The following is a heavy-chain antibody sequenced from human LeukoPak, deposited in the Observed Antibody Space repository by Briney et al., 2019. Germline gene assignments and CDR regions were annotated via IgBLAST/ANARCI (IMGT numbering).Heavy chain of an antibody. CDR3: AHRPYYYDSGGYYSPFDY. Sequence: SGPTLVNPTQTLTLTCTFSGFSLSTSGVGVGWIRQPPGKALEWLALIYWDDDKRYSPSLKSRLTVTKDTSKNQVVLTMTNMDPVDTATYYCAHRPYYYDSGGYYSPFDYWGQGTLVTVSS. CDR1: GFSLSTSGVG. CDR2: IYWDDDK. D-gene: IGHD3-22*01. J-gene: IGHJ4*02. V-gene: IGHV2-5*02.